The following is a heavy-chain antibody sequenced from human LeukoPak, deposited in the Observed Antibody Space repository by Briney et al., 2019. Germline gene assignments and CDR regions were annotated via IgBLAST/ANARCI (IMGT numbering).Heavy chain of an antibody. CDR1: GSIFSSQW. CDR2: IKRDGSET. J-gene: IGHJ4*02. Sequence: PGGSLRLSCEASGSIFSSQWMSWVRQAPGKGLEWVANIKRDGSETYYVNSVKGRFTISRDNAKNSLFLQMNSLRVEDTAVYYCASLDTAMVTWRDNWGQGTLVTVSS. CDR3: ASLDTAMVTWRDN. D-gene: IGHD5-18*01. V-gene: IGHV3-7*01.